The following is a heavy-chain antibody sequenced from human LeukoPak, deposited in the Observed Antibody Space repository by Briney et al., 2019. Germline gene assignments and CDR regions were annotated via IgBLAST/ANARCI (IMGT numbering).Heavy chain of an antibody. J-gene: IGHJ6*03. CDR3: ARDPYSGSYGADYYYYMDV. CDR2: IRYDGSNE. V-gene: IGHV3-30*02. CDR1: GFTFSSYG. D-gene: IGHD1-26*01. Sequence: GGSLRLSCAASGFTFSSYGMHWVRQAPGKGLEWVSFIRYDGSNEYYADSVRGRFTISRDNSKNTLYLQMNSLRAEDTAVYYCARDPYSGSYGADYYYYMDVWGKGTTVTISS.